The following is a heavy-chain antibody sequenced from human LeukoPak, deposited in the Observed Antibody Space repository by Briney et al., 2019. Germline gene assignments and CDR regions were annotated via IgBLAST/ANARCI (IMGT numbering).Heavy chain of an antibody. CDR3: AKGLGGNPAY. J-gene: IGHJ4*02. V-gene: IGHV3-30*18. CDR1: GFTFSGYG. CDR2: ISYDRDDK. Sequence: GGSLRLSCAASGFTFSGYGMHWVRQAPGKGLEWVAVISYDRDDKYYADSVKGRFTISRDNSKNTLYLQMNSLRAEDTAIYYCAKGLGGNPAYWGQGTLVTISS. D-gene: IGHD3-16*01.